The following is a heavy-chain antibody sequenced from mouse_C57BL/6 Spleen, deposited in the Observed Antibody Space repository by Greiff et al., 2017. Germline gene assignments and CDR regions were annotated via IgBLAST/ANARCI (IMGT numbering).Heavy chain of an antibody. V-gene: IGHV5-17*01. D-gene: IGHD2-5*01. CDR2: ISSGSSTI. Sequence: EVKVVESGGGLVKPGGSLKLSCAASGFTFSDYGMHWVRQAPEKGLEWVAYISSGSSTIYYADTVKGRFTISRDNAKNTLFLQLTSLRSEDTAMYYCASYYSNYVGWFAYWGQGTLVTVSA. CDR3: ASYYSNYVGWFAY. CDR1: GFTFSDYG. J-gene: IGHJ3*01.